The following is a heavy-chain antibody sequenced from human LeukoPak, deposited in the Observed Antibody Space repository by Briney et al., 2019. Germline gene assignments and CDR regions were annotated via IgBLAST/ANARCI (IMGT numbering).Heavy chain of an antibody. CDR3: ARQGRRWSYGMDV. D-gene: IGHD2-15*01. CDR2: IYYSGST. Sequence: SETLSLTCTVSGGSISSYYWSWIRQPPGKGLEWIGYIYYSGSTNYNPSLKSRVTISVDTSKNQFSLKLSSVTAADTAVYYCARQGRRWSYGMDVWGQGTTVTVSS. J-gene: IGHJ6*02. V-gene: IGHV4-59*08. CDR1: GGSISSYY.